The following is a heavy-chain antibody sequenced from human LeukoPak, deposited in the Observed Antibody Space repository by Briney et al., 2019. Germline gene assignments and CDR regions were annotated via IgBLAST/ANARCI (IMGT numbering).Heavy chain of an antibody. V-gene: IGHV1-46*01. CDR2: INPSGGST. CDR3: AGGTTNTKGAFDM. D-gene: IGHD2-8*01. Sequence: ASVTVSFTASGYTFTSYYMHWVRQAPGQGLEWMGIINPSGGSTSYAQKFQGRVTMTMDTSTSTVYMELSSLRSEDTAVYYCAGGTTNTKGAFDMWGQGTMVTVSS. CDR1: GYTFTSYY. J-gene: IGHJ3*02.